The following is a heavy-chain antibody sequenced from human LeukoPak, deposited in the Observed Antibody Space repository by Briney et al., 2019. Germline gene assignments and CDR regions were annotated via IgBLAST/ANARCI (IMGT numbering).Heavy chain of an antibody. CDR2: IRGKAYTYAT. V-gene: IGHV3-73*01. D-gene: IGHD4-17*01. CDR1: GLIFSDSV. CDR3: STTVTA. Sequence: GGSLKLSCAASGLIFSDSVIHWVRQASGKGLEWVGRIRGKAYTYATTYAESVQGRFTISRDDSKNTAYLQMNSLKTEDTAVYYCSTTVTARGQGTLVTVST. J-gene: IGHJ4*02.